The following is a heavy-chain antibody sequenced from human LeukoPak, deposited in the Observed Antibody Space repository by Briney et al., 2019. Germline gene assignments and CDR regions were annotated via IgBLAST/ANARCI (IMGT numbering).Heavy chain of an antibody. CDR1: GGSISSGGYY. J-gene: IGHJ6*03. V-gene: IGHV4-31*03. Sequence: SQTLSLTCTVSGGSISSGGYYWSWTRQHPGKGLEWIGYIYYSGSTYYNPSLKSRVTISVDTSKNQFSLKLSSVTAADTAVYYCARDRYYDFWSGYYTQRDGDYMDVWGKGTTVTVSS. D-gene: IGHD3-3*01. CDR2: IYYSGST. CDR3: ARDRYYDFWSGYYTQRDGDYMDV.